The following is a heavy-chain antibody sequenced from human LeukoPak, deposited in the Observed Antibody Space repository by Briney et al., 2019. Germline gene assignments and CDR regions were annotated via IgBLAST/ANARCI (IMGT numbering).Heavy chain of an antibody. CDR2: INQDGSDK. J-gene: IGHJ4*02. D-gene: IGHD1-14*01. Sequence: GGSLRLSCTASGFTFSSYWMTRVRQAPGEGLEWVANINQDGSDKYYVDSVRGRFTISRDNAKNSLFLQMNSLRAEDTAVYYCAGGVPTGVDYFDYWGQGTLVTVSS. CDR3: AGGVPTGVDYFDY. CDR1: GFTFSSYW. V-gene: IGHV3-7*04.